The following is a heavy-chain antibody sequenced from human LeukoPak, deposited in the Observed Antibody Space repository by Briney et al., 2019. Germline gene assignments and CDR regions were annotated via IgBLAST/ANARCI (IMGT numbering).Heavy chain of an antibody. CDR1: GFTVSSNY. CDR3: AKDGPDGFDY. V-gene: IGHV3-53*01. Sequence: PGGSLRLSCAASGFTVSSNYMSWVRQAPGKGVEGVSFMYSDGSTYYADSVRGRFTIHRDNSKNTVYLQMKNLSAEDTAVYYCAKDGPDGFDYWGQGTLVTVSS. J-gene: IGHJ4*02. CDR2: MYSDGST.